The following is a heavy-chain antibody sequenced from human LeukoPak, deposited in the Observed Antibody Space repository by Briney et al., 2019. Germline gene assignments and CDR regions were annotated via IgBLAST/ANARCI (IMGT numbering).Heavy chain of an antibody. CDR1: GYTLTELS. CDR3: ATDQHSSSWYDGHRRAFDI. J-gene: IGHJ3*02. V-gene: IGHV1-24*01. CDR2: FDPEDGET. Sequence: GASVKVSCKVSGYTLTELSMHWVRQAPGKGLEWMGGFDPEDGETIYAQKFQGRVTMTEDTSTDTAYMELSSLRSEDTAVYYCATDQHSSSWYDGHRRAFDIWGQGTMVTVSS. D-gene: IGHD6-13*01.